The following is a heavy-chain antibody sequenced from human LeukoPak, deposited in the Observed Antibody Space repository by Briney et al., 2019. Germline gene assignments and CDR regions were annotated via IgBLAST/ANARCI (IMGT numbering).Heavy chain of an antibody. J-gene: IGHJ5*02. V-gene: IGHV3-30-3*01. D-gene: IGHD5-18*01. CDR2: ISYDGSNE. Sequence: GGSLRLSCAASGFIFNSYAIHWVRQAPGQGLEWVAVISYDGSNEYYADSLKGRFTISRDNSKNTLSLHMNSLRAEDTAVYYCARSAFSVDTTKDFDPWGQGTLVTVSS. CDR1: GFIFNSYA. CDR3: ARSAFSVDTTKDFDP.